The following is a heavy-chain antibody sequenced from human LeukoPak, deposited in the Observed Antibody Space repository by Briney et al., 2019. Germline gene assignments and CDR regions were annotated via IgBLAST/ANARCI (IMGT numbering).Heavy chain of an antibody. CDR2: INPNSGGT. Sequence: ASVKVSCKASGYTFTGYYMHWVRQAPGQGLEWMGWINPNSGGTNYAQKFQDRVTITADKFTNTAYMEMSILRSDDTAVYYCGRQYYYDNTGYVDLWGQGTLVTVSS. CDR1: GYTFTGYY. V-gene: IGHV1-2*02. J-gene: IGHJ4*02. D-gene: IGHD3-22*01. CDR3: GRQYYYDNTGYVDL.